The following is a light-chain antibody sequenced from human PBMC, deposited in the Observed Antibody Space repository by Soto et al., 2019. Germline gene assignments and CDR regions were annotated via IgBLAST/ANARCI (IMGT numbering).Light chain of an antibody. CDR3: QSYDNTLRASV. Sequence: QSVLTQPPSVSGAPGQRVTISCTGSSSNIGAGHVVHWYQQFPGRAPNLLIYGSSTRRSGVPDRFSGSKSGTSASLAITGLQAEDEADYYYQSYDNTLRASVFGGGTKLTV. J-gene: IGLJ2*01. CDR2: GSS. CDR1: SSNIGAGHV. V-gene: IGLV1-40*01.